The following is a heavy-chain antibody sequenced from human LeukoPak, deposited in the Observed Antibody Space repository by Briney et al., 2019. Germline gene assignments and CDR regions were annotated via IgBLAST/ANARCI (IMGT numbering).Heavy chain of an antibody. Sequence: SETLSLTCTVSGVSMRTYYWSWIRQPPGKGLEWIGYVSYSGNTDYNPSLKSRLTISIDTSETQFSLKLTSVTAADTALYYGMWGPGTMVTVSS. J-gene: IGHJ3*01. CDR1: GVSMRTYY. CDR3: M. V-gene: IGHV4-59*08. CDR2: VSYSGNT.